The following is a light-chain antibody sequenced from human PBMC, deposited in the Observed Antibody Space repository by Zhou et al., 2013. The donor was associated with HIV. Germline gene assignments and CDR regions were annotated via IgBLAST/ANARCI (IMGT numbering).Light chain of an antibody. V-gene: IGKV1-39*01. CDR1: QGVNNY. J-gene: IGKJ1*01. CDR2: AAS. CDR3: QQSYSTRWT. Sequence: DIQMTQSPSSLSASVGDRVTITCQASQGVNNYLNWYQQRPGKAPKLLIYAASSLQSGVPSRFSGSGSGTDFTLTISSLQPEDFATYYCQQSYSTRWTFGQGTKVEIK.